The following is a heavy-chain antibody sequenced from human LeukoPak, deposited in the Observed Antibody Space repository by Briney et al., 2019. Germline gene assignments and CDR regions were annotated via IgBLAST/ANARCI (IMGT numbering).Heavy chain of an antibody. V-gene: IGHV3-7*01. D-gene: IGHD5-24*01. Sequence: ETLSLTCTVSGGSISSYYWSWIRQPPGKGLEWVANIKQDGSEKYYVDSVKGRFTVSGDNAKNSLYLQMNSLRAEDTAVYYCARGPNFYWGQGTLVTVSS. CDR2: IKQDGSEK. J-gene: IGHJ4*02. CDR1: GGSISSYY. CDR3: ARGPNFY.